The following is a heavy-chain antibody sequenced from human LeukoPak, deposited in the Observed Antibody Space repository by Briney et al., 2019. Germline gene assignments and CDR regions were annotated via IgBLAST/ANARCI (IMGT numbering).Heavy chain of an antibody. CDR1: GYTFTGYY. CDR3: AKYYDSGGSYWSFDY. CDR2: VIPIFATT. D-gene: IGHD3-22*01. J-gene: IGHJ4*02. Sequence: ASVKVSCKASGYTFTGYYMHWVRQAPGQGLEWMGGVIPIFATTNYAQKFQGRVTIIADEVASTVYMELSSLRSEDTAMYYCAKYYDSGGSYWSFDYWGQGTLVTVPS. V-gene: IGHV1-69*13.